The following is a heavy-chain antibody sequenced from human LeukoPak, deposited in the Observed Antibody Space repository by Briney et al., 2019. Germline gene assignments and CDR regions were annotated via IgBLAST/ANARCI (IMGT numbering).Heavy chain of an antibody. V-gene: IGHV3-23*01. J-gene: IGHJ4*02. CDR3: AKSSSVRGSYYN. CDR1: GFTFSSYA. Sequence: GGSLRLSCAASGFTFSSYAMSWVRQAPGKGLEWVPAISGSGGSTYYADSVKGRFTISRDNSKNTLYLQMNSLRAEDTAVYYCAKSSSVRGSYYNWGQGTLVTVSS. CDR2: ISGSGGST. D-gene: IGHD1-26*01.